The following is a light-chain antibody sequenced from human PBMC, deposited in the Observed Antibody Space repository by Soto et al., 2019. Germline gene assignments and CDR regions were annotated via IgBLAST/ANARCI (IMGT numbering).Light chain of an antibody. J-gene: IGLJ7*01. CDR2: RNS. V-gene: IGLV1-47*01. CDR3: ASWDDSLSAAV. CDR1: SSNIGSNY. Sequence: QSVVTQTPSASGTPGQRVTISCYGSSSNIGSNYVYWYQQLPGTAPRLLIYRNSERPSGVPDRFSGSKSGTSASLAISGLRSEDEADYYCASWDDSLSAAVFRGGTQLTVL.